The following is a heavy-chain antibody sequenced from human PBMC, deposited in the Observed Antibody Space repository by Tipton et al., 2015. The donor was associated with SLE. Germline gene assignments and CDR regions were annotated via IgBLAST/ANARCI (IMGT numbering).Heavy chain of an antibody. J-gene: IGHJ4*02. CDR2: VYTTGTT. V-gene: IGHV4-61*02. CDR1: GGSIRNGMYY. CDR3: ASQHWNYFY. D-gene: IGHD1-7*01. Sequence: TLSLTCTVSGGSIRNGMYYYNWIRQPAGQGLEWIGRVYTTGTTTYNPSLKSRVTISVDTSKNQFSLKLSSVTAADTALYYCASQHWNYFYWGQGTLVSVSS.